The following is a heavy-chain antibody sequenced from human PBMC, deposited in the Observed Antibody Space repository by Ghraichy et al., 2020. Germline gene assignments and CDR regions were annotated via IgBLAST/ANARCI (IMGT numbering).Heavy chain of an antibody. V-gene: IGHV3-23*01. J-gene: IGHJ5*02. CDR1: GFTFSSYA. CDR2: ISGSGGST. D-gene: IGHD6-13*01. CDR3: AKDSYSSSWYEPGRYWFDP. Sequence: GGSLRLSCAASGFTFSSYAMSWVRQAPGKGLEWVSAISGSGGSTYYADSVKGRFTISRDNSKNTLYLQMNSLRAEDTAVYYCAKDSYSSSWYEPGRYWFDPWGQGTLVTVSS.